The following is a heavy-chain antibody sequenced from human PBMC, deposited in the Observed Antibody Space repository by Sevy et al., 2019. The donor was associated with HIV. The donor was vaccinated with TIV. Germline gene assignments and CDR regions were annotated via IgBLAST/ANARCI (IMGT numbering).Heavy chain of an antibody. CDR2: IYYSGST. J-gene: IGHJ4*02. V-gene: IGHV4-31*03. CDR3: ARERPERETGGNGFYFDY. CDR1: GGSISSGGYY. D-gene: IGHD5-12*01. Sequence: SETLSLTCTVSGGSISSGGYYWSWIRQHPGKGLEWIGYIYYSGSTYYNPSLKSRVTISVDTSKNQFSLKLSSVTAAGTAVYYCARERPERETGGNGFYFDYWGQGTLVTVSS.